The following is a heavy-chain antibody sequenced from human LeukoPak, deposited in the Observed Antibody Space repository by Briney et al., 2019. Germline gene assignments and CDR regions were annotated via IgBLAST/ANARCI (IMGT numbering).Heavy chain of an antibody. CDR1: GYTFTSYG. CDR3: ARGDSSNWYGESEGDY. V-gene: IGHV1-18*01. D-gene: IGHD6-13*01. Sequence: ASVKVSCTASGYTFTSYGISWVRQAPGQGLEWMGWISAYHGNTNYAQKLQGRLTMTTDTSTSTAYKELRSLRSDDTAVYYCARGDSSNWYGESEGDYWGQGTLVTVSS. J-gene: IGHJ4*02. CDR2: ISAYHGNT.